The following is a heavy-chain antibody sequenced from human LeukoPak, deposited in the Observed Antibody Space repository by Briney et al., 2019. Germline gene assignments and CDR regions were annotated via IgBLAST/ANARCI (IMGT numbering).Heavy chain of an antibody. D-gene: IGHD3-22*01. CDR2: IYSGGST. CDR1: GFTFSSYS. Sequence: GGSLRLSCAASGFTFSSYSMDWVRQAPGKGLEWVSVIYSGGSTYYADSVKGRFTISRHNSKNTLYLQMNSLRAEDTAVYYCARVHYDSSGYYSGAFDIWGQGTMVTVSS. CDR3: ARVHYDSSGYYSGAFDI. J-gene: IGHJ3*02. V-gene: IGHV3-53*04.